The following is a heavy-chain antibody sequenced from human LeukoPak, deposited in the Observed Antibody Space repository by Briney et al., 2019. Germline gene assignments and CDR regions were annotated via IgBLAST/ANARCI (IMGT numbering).Heavy chain of an antibody. Sequence: PGGSLRLSCAASGFTFSSYAMSWVRQAPGKGLEWVSAISGSGGSTYYADSVKGRFAISRDNSKNTLYLQMNSLRAEDTAVYYCARSHITMVRGVIQYYYYMDVWGKGTTVTVSS. D-gene: IGHD3-10*01. J-gene: IGHJ6*03. CDR3: ARSHITMVRGVIQYYYYMDV. CDR1: GFTFSSYA. CDR2: ISGSGGST. V-gene: IGHV3-23*01.